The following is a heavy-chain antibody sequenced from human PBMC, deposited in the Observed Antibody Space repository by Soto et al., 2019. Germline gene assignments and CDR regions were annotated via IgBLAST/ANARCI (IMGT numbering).Heavy chain of an antibody. CDR3: AKHPSPGIAAAGTGNV. D-gene: IGHD6-13*01. V-gene: IGHV3-23*01. CDR1: GFTFSANA. J-gene: IGHJ4*02. CDR2: ISDSGGST. Sequence: PGGSLRLSCAGCGFTFSANAMSWVLQPQGNGVERVSAISDSGGSTSYADSVQGRFTISRDNSNNTLYRPMTSQTSEDTALYYCAKHPSPGIAAAGTGNVGGQGTLVTVSS.